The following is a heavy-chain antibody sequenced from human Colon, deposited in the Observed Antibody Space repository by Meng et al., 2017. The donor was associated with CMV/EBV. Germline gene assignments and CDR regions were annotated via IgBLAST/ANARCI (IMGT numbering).Heavy chain of an antibody. J-gene: IGHJ4*02. CDR1: GFTISSYW. CDR2: IDTSGSKT. V-gene: IGHV3-74*01. Sequence: LSCAASGFTISSYWMHWVRQGTGKGLVGGARIDTSGSKTDYADSAKGRFTISRDNVKNTLYLQMNSLRAEDTAVYYCARDLGGGSGYWGQGTLVTVSS. D-gene: IGHD3-16*01. CDR3: ARDLGGGSGY.